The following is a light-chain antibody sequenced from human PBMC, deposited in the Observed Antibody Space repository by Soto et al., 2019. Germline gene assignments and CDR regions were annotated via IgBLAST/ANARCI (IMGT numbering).Light chain of an antibody. CDR1: QSISRW. V-gene: IGKV1-5*01. Sequence: DIQMTQSPSTLSASVGDRVTITCRASQSISRWLVWYQQKPGKAPKMLIYDASILKSGVPSRFSGSGSGTEFTLTISSLQPDDFATYYRQQYNSYSTWTFGQGTEVEIK. CDR3: QQYNSYSTWT. J-gene: IGKJ1*01. CDR2: DAS.